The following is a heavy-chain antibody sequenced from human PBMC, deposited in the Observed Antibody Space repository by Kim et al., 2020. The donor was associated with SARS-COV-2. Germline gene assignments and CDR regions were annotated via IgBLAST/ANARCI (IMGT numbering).Heavy chain of an antibody. V-gene: IGHV4-59*08. Sequence: SETLSLTCTVSGGSISSYYWSWIRQPPGKGLEWIGYIYYSGSTNYNPALKSRVTISVDTSKNKFSLKLSSVTAADTAVDYCARLAHSYYYYYMDVWGKGT. J-gene: IGHJ6*03. CDR1: GGSISSYY. CDR3: ARLAHSYYYYYMDV. CDR2: IYYSGST.